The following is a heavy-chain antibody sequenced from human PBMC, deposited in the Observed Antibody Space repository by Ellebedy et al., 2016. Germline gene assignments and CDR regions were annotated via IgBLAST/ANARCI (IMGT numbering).Heavy chain of an antibody. CDR2: ITDSGGDT. D-gene: IGHD1-26*01. CDR1: GFTFSSYA. CDR3: ARASIVGPTHYFQH. J-gene: IGHJ1*01. V-gene: IGHV3-23*01. Sequence: GGSLRLSCVASGFTFSSYAMNWVRQAPGKGLEWVSGITDSGGDTKYADSVKGRFTISRDNSKNTLYLQMNSLRAEDTAIYYCARASIVGPTHYFQHWGQGTLVTVTS.